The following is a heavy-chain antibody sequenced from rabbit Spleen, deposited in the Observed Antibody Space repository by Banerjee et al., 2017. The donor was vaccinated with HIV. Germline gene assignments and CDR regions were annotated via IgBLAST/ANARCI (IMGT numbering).Heavy chain of an antibody. Sequence: QEQLEESGGGLVKPEGSLTLTCTASGFSLSGSDYMCWVRQAPGKGLEWISCIAGSGSGFTYSATWAKGRFTCSKTSSTTVTLQMTSLTVADTATYFCARDTGTSFSSYGMDLWGQGTLVTVS. CDR2: IAGSGSGFT. CDR1: GFSLSGSDY. CDR3: ARDTGTSFSSYGMDL. V-gene: IGHV1S45*01. D-gene: IGHD7-1*01. J-gene: IGHJ6*01.